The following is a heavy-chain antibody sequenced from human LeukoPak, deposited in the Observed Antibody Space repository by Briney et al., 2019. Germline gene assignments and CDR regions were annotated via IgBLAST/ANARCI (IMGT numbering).Heavy chain of an antibody. V-gene: IGHV3-23*01. Sequence: PGGSLRLSCAASGFTFSSYAMSWVRQAPGKGLEWVSAISGSGGGTYYADSVKGRFTISRDNSKNTLYLQMNSLRAEDTAVYFCAKEKDSSGYFDYWGQGILVTVSS. CDR2: ISGSGGGT. J-gene: IGHJ4*02. CDR3: AKEKDSSGYFDY. D-gene: IGHD3-22*01. CDR1: GFTFSSYA.